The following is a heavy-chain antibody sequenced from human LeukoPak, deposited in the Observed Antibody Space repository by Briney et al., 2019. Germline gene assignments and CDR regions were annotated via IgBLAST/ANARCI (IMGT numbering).Heavy chain of an antibody. J-gene: IGHJ4*02. CDR1: GYSISSGYF. CDR2: IYYSGST. D-gene: IGHD2-2*01. Sequence: SETLSLTCAVSGYSISSGYFWGWIRQPPGKGLEWIGSIYYSGSTYYNPSLKSRVTISVDTSKNQFSLKLSSVTAADTAVYYSARLPYCGSINCYSPYYFDYWGQGTLVTVSS. V-gene: IGHV4-38-2*01. CDR3: ARLPYCGSINCYSPYYFDY.